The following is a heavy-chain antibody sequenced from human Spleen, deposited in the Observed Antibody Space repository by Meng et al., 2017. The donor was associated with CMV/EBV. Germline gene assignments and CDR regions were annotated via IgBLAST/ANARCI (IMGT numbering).Heavy chain of an antibody. CDR1: GFTFTNYA. J-gene: IGHJ1*01. CDR2: IGGSGGPT. Sequence: GESLKISCAASGFTFTNYAMSWVRQAPGKGLEWISGIGGSGGPTYYADSVKGRFTITRDNVKNSLYLQMNSLRAEDTAVYYCATEGDYDFWTHQNPEYFHHWGQGTLVTVSS. D-gene: IGHD3-3*01. V-gene: IGHV3-23*01. CDR3: ATEGDYDFWTHQNPEYFHH.